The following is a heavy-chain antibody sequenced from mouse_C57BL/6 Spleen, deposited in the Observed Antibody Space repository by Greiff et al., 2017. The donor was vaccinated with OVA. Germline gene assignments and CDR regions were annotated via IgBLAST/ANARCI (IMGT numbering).Heavy chain of an antibody. CDR1: GYSITSGYY. Sequence: EVKLEESGPGLVKPSQSLSLTCSVTGYSITSGYYWNWIRQFPGNKLEWMGYISYDGSNNYNPSLKNRISITRDTSKNQFFLKLNSVTTEDTATYYCAREGGTPFAYWGQGTLVTVSA. V-gene: IGHV3-6*01. CDR2: ISYDGSN. CDR3: AREGGTPFAY. D-gene: IGHD3-3*01. J-gene: IGHJ3*01.